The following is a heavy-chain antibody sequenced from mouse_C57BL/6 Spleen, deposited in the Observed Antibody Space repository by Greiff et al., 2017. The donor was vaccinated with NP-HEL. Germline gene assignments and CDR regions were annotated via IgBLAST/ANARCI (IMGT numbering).Heavy chain of an antibody. Sequence: QVQLKESGAELVKPGASVKISCKASGYAFSSYWMNWVKQRPGKGLEWIGQIYPGDGDTNYNGKFKGKATLTADKSSSTAYMQLSSLTSEDSAVYFCARSPSGSSPDYWGQGTTLTVSS. CDR2: IYPGDGDT. CDR3: ARSPSGSSPDY. J-gene: IGHJ2*01. CDR1: GYAFSSYW. D-gene: IGHD1-1*01. V-gene: IGHV1-80*01.